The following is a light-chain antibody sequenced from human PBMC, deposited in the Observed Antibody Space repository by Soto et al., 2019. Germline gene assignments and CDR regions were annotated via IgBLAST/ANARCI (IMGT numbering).Light chain of an antibody. V-gene: IGKV1-5*03. Sequence: DIQLTQSPSTLSASVGDRVTITCRASQSISSWLAWYEQKPGKAPKLLVYKASSLESGVPSRFSGSGSGTEFTLTISTLQPDAFATYYCQQYETYPLTFGEGTKVEI. CDR3: QQYETYPLT. CDR1: QSISSW. J-gene: IGKJ4*01. CDR2: KAS.